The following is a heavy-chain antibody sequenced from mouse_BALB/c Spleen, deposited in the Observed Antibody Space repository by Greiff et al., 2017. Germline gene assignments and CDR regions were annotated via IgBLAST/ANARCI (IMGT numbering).Heavy chain of an antibody. J-gene: IGHJ2*01. CDR2: ISSGSSTI. V-gene: IGHV5-17*02. CDR3: ERGFDY. CDR1: GFTFSSFG. Sequence: EVKLVESGGGLVQPGGSRKLSCAASGFTFSSFGMHWVRQAPEKGLEWVAYISSGSSTIYYADTVKGRFTISRDNPKNTLFLQMTSLRSEDTAMYYCERGFDYWGQGTTLTVSS.